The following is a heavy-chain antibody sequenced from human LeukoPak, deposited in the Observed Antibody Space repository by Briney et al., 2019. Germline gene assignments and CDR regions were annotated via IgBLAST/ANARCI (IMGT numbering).Heavy chain of an antibody. J-gene: IGHJ4*02. Sequence: GGSLRLSCAASGFTFNTFGMHWGRQTPGNGLEWVAFIRHDGSDQYYADSVKGRFTLSRDNSQSTLYLQMNSLRTGDTAIYYCAKQIDGSGTFLYPKYFDYWGQGTLVTVSS. CDR3: AKQIDGSGTFLYPKYFDY. D-gene: IGHD3-10*01. V-gene: IGHV3-30*02. CDR2: IRHDGSDQ. CDR1: GFTFNTFG.